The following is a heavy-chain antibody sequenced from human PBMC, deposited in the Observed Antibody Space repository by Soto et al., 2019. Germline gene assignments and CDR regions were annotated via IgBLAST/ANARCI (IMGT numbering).Heavy chain of an antibody. CDR2: IYHSGST. V-gene: IGHV4-38-2*01. CDR1: GYSISSDYY. D-gene: IGHD3-22*01. Sequence: SETLSLTCAVSGYSISSDYYWGWIRQPPGKGLEWIGSIYHSGSTYYNPSLKSRVTISVDTSKNQFSLKLSSVTAADTAVYYCATSRYITMIAWGGAFDIWGQGTMVTGSS. CDR3: ATSRYITMIAWGGAFDI. J-gene: IGHJ3*02.